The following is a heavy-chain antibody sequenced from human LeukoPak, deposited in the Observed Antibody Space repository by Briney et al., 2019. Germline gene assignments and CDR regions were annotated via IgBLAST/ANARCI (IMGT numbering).Heavy chain of an antibody. Sequence: TGGSLRLSCAASGFTFSSYWMSWVRQAPGKGLEWVANIKQDGSEKYYVDSVKGRFTISRDNAKNSLYLQMNSLRAEDTAVYYCARDLSEYYYDSSGYRGYYFGYWGQGTLVTVSS. CDR1: GFTFSSYW. D-gene: IGHD3-22*01. J-gene: IGHJ4*02. V-gene: IGHV3-7*01. CDR3: ARDLSEYYYDSSGYRGYYFGY. CDR2: IKQDGSEK.